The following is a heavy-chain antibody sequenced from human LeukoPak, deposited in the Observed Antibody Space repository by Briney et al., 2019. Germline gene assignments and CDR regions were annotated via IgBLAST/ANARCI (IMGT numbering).Heavy chain of an antibody. D-gene: IGHD3-16*01. Sequence: SVKVSCKASGGTFSRYAISWVRQAPGQGLEWMGGIIPIFGTANYAQKFQGRVTITADESTSTAYMELSSLRSEDTAVYYCARAYNYGVRYFDYWGQGTLVTVSS. J-gene: IGHJ4*02. CDR3: ARAYNYGVRYFDY. CDR1: GGTFSRYA. CDR2: IIPIFGTA. V-gene: IGHV1-69*13.